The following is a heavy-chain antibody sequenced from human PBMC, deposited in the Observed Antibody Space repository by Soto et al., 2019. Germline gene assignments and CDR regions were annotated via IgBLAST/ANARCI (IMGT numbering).Heavy chain of an antibody. CDR3: ARDGRDNEDLVVVPKHVKDHGDYELVDKSYYMDV. CDR1: GYTFTSYG. D-gene: IGHD2-2*01. Sequence: ASVKVSCKASGYTFTSYGISWVRQAPGQGLEWMGWISAYNGNTNYAQKLQGRVTMTTDTSTSTAYMELSGLRAGDTAEYYCARDGRDNEDLVVVPKHVKDHGDYELVDKSYYMDVWGKGTTVTVYS. V-gene: IGHV1-18*01. CDR2: ISAYNGNT. J-gene: IGHJ6*03.